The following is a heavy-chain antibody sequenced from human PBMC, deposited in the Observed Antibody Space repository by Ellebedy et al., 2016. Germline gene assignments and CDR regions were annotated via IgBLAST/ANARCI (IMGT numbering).Heavy chain of an antibody. Sequence: SETLSLTCTVSGGSISSYYWSWIRQPPGKGLEWIGYIYYSGSTNYNPSLKSRVTISVDTSKNQFSLKLSSVTAADTAVYYCARHRRVPAAMLDWFDPWGQGTLVTVSS. CDR2: IYYSGST. CDR1: GGSISSYY. D-gene: IGHD2-2*01. J-gene: IGHJ5*02. V-gene: IGHV4-59*01. CDR3: ARHRRVPAAMLDWFDP.